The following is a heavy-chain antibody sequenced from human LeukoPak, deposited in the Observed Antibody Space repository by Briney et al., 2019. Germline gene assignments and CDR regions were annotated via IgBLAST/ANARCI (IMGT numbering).Heavy chain of an antibody. D-gene: IGHD4-23*01. CDR2: IYPGDSDT. Sequence: ASVKVSCKASGYTFTSYWIGWVRQMPGKGLEWMGIIYPGDSDTRYSPSFQGQVTISADKSISTAYLQWSSLKASDTAMYYCASVYGGSNYFDYWGQGTLVTVSS. CDR1: GYTFTSYW. V-gene: IGHV5-51*01. CDR3: ASVYGGSNYFDY. J-gene: IGHJ4*02.